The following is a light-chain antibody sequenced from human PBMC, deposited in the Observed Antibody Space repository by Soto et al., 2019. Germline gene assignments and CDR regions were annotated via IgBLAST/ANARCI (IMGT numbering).Light chain of an antibody. CDR3: SSYTSSSTSLYV. V-gene: IGLV2-14*01. CDR2: DVS. Sequence: QSVLTQPASVSGSPGQSITISCTGTSSDVGGYNYVSWYQQHPGKAPKLMIYDVSNRPSGVSNRFSGSKSGNTASLTISGLQAEAEADYYCSSYTSSSTSLYVFGTGTKLTVL. CDR1: SSDVGGYNY. J-gene: IGLJ1*01.